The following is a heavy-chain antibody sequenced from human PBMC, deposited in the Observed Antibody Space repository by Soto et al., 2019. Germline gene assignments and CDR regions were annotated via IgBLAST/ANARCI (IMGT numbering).Heavy chain of an antibody. CDR2: ISASGSNT. D-gene: IGHD6-6*01. V-gene: IGHV3-23*01. Sequence: PGGSLRLSCAASGFTFSRDAMTWVRQAPGKGLEWGSSISASGSNTYYADSVKGRFTISRDNSKNTLFLQMYSLRAEDTAVYFCGKFKLASRPGDYPDNRGQGALVTVSS. CDR3: GKFKLASRPGDYPDN. J-gene: IGHJ4*02. CDR1: GFTFSRDA.